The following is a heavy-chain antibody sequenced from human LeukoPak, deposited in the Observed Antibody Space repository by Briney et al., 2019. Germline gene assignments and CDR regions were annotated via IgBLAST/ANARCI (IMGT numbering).Heavy chain of an antibody. CDR2: ISYDGSNK. Sequence: GRSLRLSCAASGFTFSSYAMHWVRQAPGKGLEWVAVISYDGSNKYYADSVKGRFTISRDNSKNTLYLQMNSLRAEDTAVYYCARGLPSLDYWGQGTLVTVSS. J-gene: IGHJ4*02. V-gene: IGHV3-30*04. CDR3: ARGLPSLDY. CDR1: GFTFSSYA.